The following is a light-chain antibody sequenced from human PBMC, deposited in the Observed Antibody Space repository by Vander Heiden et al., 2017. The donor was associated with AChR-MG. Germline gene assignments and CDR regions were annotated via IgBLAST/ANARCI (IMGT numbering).Light chain of an antibody. CDR3: CSYAGPSTFVV. CDR2: EGS. V-gene: IGLV2-23*01. CDR1: SGDIGSYNL. J-gene: IGLJ2*01. Sequence: QSALTQPASMSASPGQSITISCTGTSGDIGSYNLVSWYQQHPGKAPKLIIDEGSKRPSGISNRFSGSRSGNTASLTISGLQAEDEADYYCCSYAGPSTFVVFGGGTKLTVL.